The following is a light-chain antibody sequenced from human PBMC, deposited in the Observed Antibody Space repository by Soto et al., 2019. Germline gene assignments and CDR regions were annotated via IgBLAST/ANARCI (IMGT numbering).Light chain of an antibody. CDR3: ATWDDSLNGAYV. V-gene: IGLV1-44*01. CDR1: SSNIGSNL. J-gene: IGLJ1*01. CDR2: AND. Sequence: QSVLTQPPSASGTPGLRVTISCSGSSSNIGSNLVTWYQHLPGTAPRLLIYANDQRPSGVPDRFSGSKSDTSASLAISALQSEDKADYYCATWDDSLNGAYVFGTGTKLTVL.